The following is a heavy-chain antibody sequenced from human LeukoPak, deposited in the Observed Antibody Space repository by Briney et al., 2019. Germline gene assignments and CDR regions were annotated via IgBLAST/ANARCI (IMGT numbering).Heavy chain of an antibody. D-gene: IGHD2-21*02. CDR3: ARVRVMTSTPLPFDY. J-gene: IGHJ4*02. CDR2: VYHEGST. Sequence: SETLSLTCAVSGVAINTNYWWTWARQTPGKGLEWIGEVYHEGSTNYNPSLKSRVTISIDKSKRHFSLKMRSVTAADTAVYYCARVRVMTSTPLPFDYWGQGTRVTVSS. CDR1: GVAINTNYW. V-gene: IGHV4-4*02.